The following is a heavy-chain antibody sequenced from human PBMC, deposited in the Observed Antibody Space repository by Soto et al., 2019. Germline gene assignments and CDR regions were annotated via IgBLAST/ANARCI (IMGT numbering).Heavy chain of an antibody. Sequence: EVQLLESGGGLVQPGGSLRLSCAASGFTFSSYAMSWVRQAPGKGLEWVSAISGSGGSTYYADSAKCLFTISRDNSKNTLYLRRTSLRAGDKAVYDWANVDYGDYDGAFDILVQGTMVTVSS. V-gene: IGHV3-23*01. CDR1: GFTFSSYA. D-gene: IGHD4-17*01. J-gene: IGHJ3*02. CDR3: ANVDYGDYDGAFDI. CDR2: ISGSGGST.